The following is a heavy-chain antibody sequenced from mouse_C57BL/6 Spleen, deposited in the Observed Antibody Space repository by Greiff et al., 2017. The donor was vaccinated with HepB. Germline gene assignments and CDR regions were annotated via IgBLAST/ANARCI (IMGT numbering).Heavy chain of an antibody. D-gene: IGHD2-1*01. CDR2: ISYDGSN. J-gene: IGHJ1*03. V-gene: IGHV3-6*01. CDR1: GYSITSGYY. Sequence: EVKLMESGPGLVKPSQSLSLTCSVTGYSITSGYYWNWIRQFPGNKLEWMGYISYDGSNNYNPSLKNRISITRDTSKNQVFLKLNSVTTEDTATYYCARDLRNGNWYFDVWGTGTTVTVSS. CDR3: ARDLRNGNWYFDV.